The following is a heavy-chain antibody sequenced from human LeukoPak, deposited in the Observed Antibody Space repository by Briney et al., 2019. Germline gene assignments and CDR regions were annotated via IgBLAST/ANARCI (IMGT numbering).Heavy chain of an antibody. V-gene: IGHV3-30-3*01. CDR1: GFPFSSYA. J-gene: IGHJ3*02. Sequence: PGGSLRLSCAASGFPFSSYAMHWVRQAPGKGLEWVAVISYDGSNKYYADSVKGRFTISRDNSKNTLYLQMNSLRAEDTAVYYCARELIAYCGGDCDRWYDAFDIWGQGTMVTVSS. CDR3: ARELIAYCGGDCDRWYDAFDI. CDR2: ISYDGSNK. D-gene: IGHD2-21*02.